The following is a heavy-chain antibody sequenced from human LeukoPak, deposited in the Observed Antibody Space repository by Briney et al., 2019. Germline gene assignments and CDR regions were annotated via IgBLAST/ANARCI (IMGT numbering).Heavy chain of an antibody. V-gene: IGHV4-4*07. CDR3: ARLGIAAAGSVMLFDP. CDR1: GGSISSYY. D-gene: IGHD6-13*01. J-gene: IGHJ5*02. Sequence: SETLSLTCTVSGGSISSYYWSWIRQPAGKGLEWIGRIYTSGSTNYNPSLKSRVTMSVDTSKNQFSLKLSSVTAADTAVYYCARLGIAAAGSVMLFDPWGQGTLVTVSS. CDR2: IYTSGST.